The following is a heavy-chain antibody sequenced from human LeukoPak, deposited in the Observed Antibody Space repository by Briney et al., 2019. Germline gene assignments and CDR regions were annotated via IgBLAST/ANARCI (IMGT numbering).Heavy chain of an antibody. CDR1: GGSISNYY. V-gene: IGHV4-59*01. J-gene: IGHJ4*02. D-gene: IGHD3-22*01. Sequence: SETLSLTCIVSGGSISNYYWSWIRQPPGKGLEWIGYIYYSGSTNYNPSLKSRVTISVDTSKNQFSLNLSSVTAADTAVYYCARDRRDYYDSSGYQYYFDYWGQGTLVTVSS. CDR2: IYYSGST. CDR3: ARDRRDYYDSSGYQYYFDY.